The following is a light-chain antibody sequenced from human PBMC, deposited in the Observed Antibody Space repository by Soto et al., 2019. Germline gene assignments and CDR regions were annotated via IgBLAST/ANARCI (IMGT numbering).Light chain of an antibody. CDR3: QQYENLPT. V-gene: IGKV1-33*01. CDR1: QNINNY. Sequence: DIQMTQSPSSLSASLGDRFTITCQASQNINNYLNWYQQKPGRAPXLLIYDASNLEAGVPSRFRGSGSGTDFTFTISRLQPEDIATYYCQQYENLPTFGQGTRLEIK. CDR2: DAS. J-gene: IGKJ5*01.